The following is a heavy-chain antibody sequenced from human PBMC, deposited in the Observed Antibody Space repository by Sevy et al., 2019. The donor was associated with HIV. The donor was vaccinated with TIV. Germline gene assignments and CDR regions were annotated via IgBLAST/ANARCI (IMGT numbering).Heavy chain of an antibody. D-gene: IGHD3-10*01. J-gene: IGHJ4*02. CDR2: ISYDGSNK. V-gene: IGHV3-30-3*01. CDR3: ARDEVYYGSGSHGGTFDY. CDR1: GFTFSSYA. Sequence: GGSLRLSCAASGFTFSSYAMHWVRQAPGKGLEWVAVISYDGSNKYYADSVKGRFTISRDNSKNTLYLQMNSLRAEDTAVYYWARDEVYYGSGSHGGTFDYWGQGTLFTVSS.